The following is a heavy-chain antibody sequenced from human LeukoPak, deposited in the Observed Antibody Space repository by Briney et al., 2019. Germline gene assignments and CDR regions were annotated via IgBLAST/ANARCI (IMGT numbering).Heavy chain of an antibody. Sequence: PGGSLRLSCAASGFAFSNYWMHWVRQTPGKGLVWVSRINTDGGITTYADSVKGRFTISRDNAKNTVYLQMNSLRDEDTAVYYCARDNNYAFDCWGQGTLVTVSS. J-gene: IGHJ4*02. CDR2: INTDGGIT. D-gene: IGHD5-24*01. V-gene: IGHV3-74*01. CDR1: GFAFSNYW. CDR3: ARDNNYAFDC.